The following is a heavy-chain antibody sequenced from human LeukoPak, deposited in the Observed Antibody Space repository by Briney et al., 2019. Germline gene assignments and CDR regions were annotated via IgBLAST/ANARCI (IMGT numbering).Heavy chain of an antibody. V-gene: IGHV4-59*08. J-gene: IGHJ3*02. D-gene: IGHD6-19*01. Sequence: MSSETLSLTCTVSGGSISSYYWSWIRQPPGKGLEWIGYIYYDGSTNYNPSLKSRVTISVDTSKNQFSLKLSSVTAADTAVYYCARYSSGWYDAFDIWGQGTMVTVSS. CDR3: ARYSSGWYDAFDI. CDR2: IYYDGST. CDR1: GGSISSYY.